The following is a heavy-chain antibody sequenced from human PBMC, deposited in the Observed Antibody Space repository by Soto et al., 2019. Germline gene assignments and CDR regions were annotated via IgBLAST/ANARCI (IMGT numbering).Heavy chain of an antibody. J-gene: IGHJ4*02. D-gene: IGHD3-22*01. CDR3: AKDPFGGYFDY. CDR1: GFTFSSYG. Sequence: HPGGSLRLSCAASGFTFSSYGMHWVRQAPGKGLEWVAVISYDGSNKYYADSVKGRFTISRDNSKNTLYLQMNSLRAEDTAVYYCAKDPFGGYFDYWGQGTLVTVSS. V-gene: IGHV3-30*18. CDR2: ISYDGSNK.